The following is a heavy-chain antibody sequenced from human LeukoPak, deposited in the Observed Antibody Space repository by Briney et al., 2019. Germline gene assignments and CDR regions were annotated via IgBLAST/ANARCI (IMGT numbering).Heavy chain of an antibody. V-gene: IGHV4-59*08. CDR2: IYYSGST. CDR3: ARQLGSTTNFDY. Sequence: PSETLSLTCTVSGGSISSYYWSWIRQPPGKGLEWIGYIYYSGSTNYNPSLKSRVTISVGTSKNQFSLKLSSVTAADTAVYYCARQLGSTTNFDYWGQGSLVTVSS. CDR1: GGSISSYY. J-gene: IGHJ4*02. D-gene: IGHD2/OR15-2a*01.